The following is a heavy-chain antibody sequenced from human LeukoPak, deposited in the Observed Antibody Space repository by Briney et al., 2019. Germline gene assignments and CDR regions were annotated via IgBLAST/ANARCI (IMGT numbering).Heavy chain of an antibody. CDR1: GFTFSSYG. Sequence: GGSLRLSCAASGFTFSSYGMHWVRQAPGKGLEWVTFIRYDGSNKYYADSVKGRFTISRDNSKNTLYLQMNSLRAEDTAVYYCAKLTAARGYFDYWDQGTLVTVSS. CDR2: IRYDGSNK. CDR3: AKLTAARGYFDY. D-gene: IGHD6-13*01. J-gene: IGHJ4*02. V-gene: IGHV3-30*02.